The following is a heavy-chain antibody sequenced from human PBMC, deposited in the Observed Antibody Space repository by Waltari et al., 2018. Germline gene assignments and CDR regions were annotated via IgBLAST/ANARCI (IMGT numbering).Heavy chain of an antibody. Sequence: QVQLVQSGAEVKKPGASVKVSCKASGYTFTGYYMHWVRQAPGQGLEWMGWLNPNSGGTNDARKFQGRGTMTRDTSISTAYMERGRLRSDDTAVYYCARELGYSSRDYYYYMDVWGKGTTVTVSS. V-gene: IGHV1-2*02. J-gene: IGHJ6*03. CDR2: LNPNSGGT. CDR1: GYTFTGYY. CDR3: ARELGYSSRDYYYYMDV. D-gene: IGHD6-13*01.